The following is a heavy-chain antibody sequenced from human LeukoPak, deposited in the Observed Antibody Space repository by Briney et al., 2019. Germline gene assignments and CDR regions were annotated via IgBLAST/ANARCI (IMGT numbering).Heavy chain of an antibody. V-gene: IGHV4-59*01. CDR1: GGSISSYY. CDR3: AGWPTAMVTSGVDY. J-gene: IGHJ4*02. Sequence: SETLSLTCTVSGGSISSYYWSWIRQPPGKGLEWIGYIYYSGSTNYNPSLKSRVTIPVDTSKNQFSLKLSSVTAADTAVYYCAGWPTAMVTSGVDYWGQGTLVTVSS. CDR2: IYYSGST. D-gene: IGHD5-18*01.